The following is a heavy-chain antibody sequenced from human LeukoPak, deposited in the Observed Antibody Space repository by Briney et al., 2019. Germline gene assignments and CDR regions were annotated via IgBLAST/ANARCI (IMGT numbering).Heavy chain of an antibody. D-gene: IGHD2-2*01. CDR3: ARDPTKYCSSTSCYPDRNDAFDI. CDR2: IYTSGST. V-gene: IGHV4-4*07. J-gene: IGHJ3*02. Sequence: SETLSLTCTVSGGSISSYYWSWIRQPAGKGLEWIGRIYTSGSTNYNPSLKSRVTMSVDTSKNQFSLKLSSVTAADTAVYYCARDPTKYCSSTSCYPDRNDAFDIWGQGTMVTVSS. CDR1: GGSISSYY.